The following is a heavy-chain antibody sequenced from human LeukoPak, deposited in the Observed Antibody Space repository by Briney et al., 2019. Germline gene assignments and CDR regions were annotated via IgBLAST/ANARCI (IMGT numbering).Heavy chain of an antibody. Sequence: GGSLRLSCAASGFTFSSYSMNWVRQAPGKGLEWVSYISSSSSTIYYADSVKGRFTISRDNAKNSLYLQMNSLRAEDTAVYYCARDESSGSYYGYYYYYYMDVWGKGTTVTVSS. CDR3: ARDESSGSYYGYYYYYYMDV. J-gene: IGHJ6*03. V-gene: IGHV3-48*01. CDR1: GFTFSSYS. CDR2: ISSSSSTI. D-gene: IGHD1-26*01.